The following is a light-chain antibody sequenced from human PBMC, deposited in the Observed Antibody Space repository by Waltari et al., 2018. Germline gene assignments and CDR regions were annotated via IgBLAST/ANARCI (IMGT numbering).Light chain of an antibody. Sequence: DIQLTQSPSSLSASVGGRVTITCRASQGISMYLNWYQQKSGKAPKLLIYLTYTLQSGVPSRFSGSGSGRDFTLIITSLQPEDFATYYCQQSYSFTRTFGQGTKVEIK. CDR3: QQSYSFTRT. CDR1: QGISMY. J-gene: IGKJ1*01. CDR2: LTY. V-gene: IGKV1-39*01.